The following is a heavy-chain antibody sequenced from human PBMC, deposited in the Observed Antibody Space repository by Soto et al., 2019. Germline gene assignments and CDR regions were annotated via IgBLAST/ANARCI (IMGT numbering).Heavy chain of an antibody. CDR3: ARDGSSTAKWIDP. J-gene: IGHJ5*02. CDR1: GCASYIVVYE. D-gene: IGHD2-2*01. CDR2: IYHTGKT. Sequence: SGTLSLACTLSGCASYIVVYELTFIREHPWKCLDWIGYIYHTGKTYYNPSLESRVTMSVDTSKNQFSLKLASVTAADKAVYYCARDGSSTAKWIDPWGPGTLPTVS. V-gene: IGHV4-31*03.